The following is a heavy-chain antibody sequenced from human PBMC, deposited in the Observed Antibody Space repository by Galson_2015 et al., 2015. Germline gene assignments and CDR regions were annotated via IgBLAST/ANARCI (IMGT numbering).Heavy chain of an antibody. V-gene: IGHV3-53*01. Sequence: SLRLSCAASGFTVSSNYMSWVRQAPGKGLEWVSVIYSGGSTYYADSAKCRITITRDNSKNTLYLQMNSMRAEDTAVYYCARHTYRDIFCVDPWGQGTLVTVSS. J-gene: IGHJ5*02. CDR3: ARHTYRDIFCVDP. D-gene: IGHD3-9*01. CDR2: IYSGGST. CDR1: GFTVSSNY.